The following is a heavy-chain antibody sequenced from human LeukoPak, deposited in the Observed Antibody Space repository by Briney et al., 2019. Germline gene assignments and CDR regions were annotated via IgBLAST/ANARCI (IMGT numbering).Heavy chain of an antibody. CDR3: ARLDDRAARIAVGRSSTWSSRRGFDY. J-gene: IGHJ4*02. CDR1: GGSISSSNYY. CDR2: IYYSGST. V-gene: IGHV4-39*01. Sequence: SETLSLTCTVSGGSISSSNYYWGRIRQPPGKGLEWIGNIYYSGSTYYNPSLKSRVTISVDTSKNQFSLKLNPVTAADTAVYYCARLDDRAARIAVGRSSTWSSRRGFDYWGQGTLVTVSS. D-gene: IGHD6-13*01.